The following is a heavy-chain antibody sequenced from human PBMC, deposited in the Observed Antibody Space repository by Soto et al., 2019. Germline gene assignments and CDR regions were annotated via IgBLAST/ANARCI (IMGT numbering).Heavy chain of an antibody. CDR3: ARDYDFWSGYANYYYYYMDV. V-gene: IGHV1-8*01. CDR2: MNPNSGNT. J-gene: IGHJ6*03. D-gene: IGHD3-3*01. Sequence: ASVKVSCKASGYTFTSYDINWVRQATGQGLEWKGWMNPNSGNTGYAQKFQGRVTMTRNTSISTAYMELSSLRSEDTAVYYCARDYDFWSGYANYYYYYMDVWGKGTTVTVSS. CDR1: GYTFTSYD.